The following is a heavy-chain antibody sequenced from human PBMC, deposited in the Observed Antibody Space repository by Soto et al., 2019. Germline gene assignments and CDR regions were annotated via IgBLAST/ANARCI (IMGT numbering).Heavy chain of an antibody. V-gene: IGHV2-5*02. CDR3: AHSRCGGDCLQSYSSHYYYGMDV. J-gene: IGHJ6*02. Sequence: QITLKESGPALVKPTQTLTLTCTISGFSLSTGGVGVGWIRQPPGKALEWLALIYWDDDKRYSPSLRSRLTITKDTSKSQVVLTMTNIHPLDTATYYCAHSRCGGDCLQSYSSHYYYGMDVWGQGTTVTVSS. D-gene: IGHD2-21*02. CDR2: IYWDDDK. CDR1: GFSLSTGGVG.